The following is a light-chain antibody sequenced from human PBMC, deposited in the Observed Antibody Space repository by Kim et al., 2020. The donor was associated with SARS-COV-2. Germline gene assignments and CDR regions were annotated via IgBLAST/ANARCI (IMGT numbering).Light chain of an antibody. CDR1: ENIGTW. J-gene: IGKJ2*01. CDR2: LAS. Sequence: GDRVTITCRASENIGTWLAWYQQKPGRAPSLLIYLASTLESGVPSRISGTGSGTEFSLSITRLKPDDFATYYCQHYSRFPYTFGQGTKL. V-gene: IGKV1-5*03. CDR3: QHYSRFPYT.